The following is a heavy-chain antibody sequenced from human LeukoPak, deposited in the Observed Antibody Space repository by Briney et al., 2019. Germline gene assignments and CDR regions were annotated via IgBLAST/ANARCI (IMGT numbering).Heavy chain of an antibody. Sequence: GGSLRLSCTASGFTFSGYSMNWIRQAPGKGLEWVSSFGTRSTSIYHAGSVKGRFAISRDNAKNSLYLQMNSLRAEDTAVYYCARDTYDILTGHFDYWGQGTLVTVSS. CDR3: ARDTYDILTGHFDY. CDR2: FGTRSTSI. CDR1: GFTFSGYS. J-gene: IGHJ4*02. V-gene: IGHV3-21*01. D-gene: IGHD3-9*01.